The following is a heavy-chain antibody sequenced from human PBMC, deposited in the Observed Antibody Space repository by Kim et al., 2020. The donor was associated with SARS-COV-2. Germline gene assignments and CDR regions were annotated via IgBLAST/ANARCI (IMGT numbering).Heavy chain of an antibody. CDR3: ARVSGGNLRNWFDP. D-gene: IGHD2-21*02. J-gene: IGHJ5*02. Sequence: SETLSLTCTVSGDSISSSSYYWGWIRQPPGKGLEWIGTMHHSGSTYYSPSLKSRVTISVDTSKNQFSLKLSSVTAADTAVYHCARVSGGNLRNWFDPWG. V-gene: IGHV4-39*01. CDR2: MHHSGST. CDR1: GDSISSSSYY.